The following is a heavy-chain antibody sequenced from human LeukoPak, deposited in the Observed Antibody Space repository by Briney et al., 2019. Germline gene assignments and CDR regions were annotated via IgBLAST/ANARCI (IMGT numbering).Heavy chain of an antibody. V-gene: IGHV3-33*08. D-gene: IGHD3-10*01. CDR2: IWYDGSDK. J-gene: IGHJ4*02. Sequence: GGSLRLSCAASGFTFSSYAMHWVRQAPGKGLEWVAVIWYDGSDKYYADSVKGRFTISRDNSKNTLYLQMNSLRAEDTAVYYCAGNYGPYYFDYWGQGTLVTVSS. CDR3: AGNYGPYYFDY. CDR1: GFTFSSYA.